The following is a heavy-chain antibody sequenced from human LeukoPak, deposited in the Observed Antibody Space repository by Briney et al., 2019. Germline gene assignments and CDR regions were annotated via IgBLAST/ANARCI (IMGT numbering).Heavy chain of an antibody. V-gene: IGHV1-46*03. CDR1: GYTFTSYY. J-gene: IGHJ3*02. D-gene: IGHD5-18*01. Sequence: GASVKVSCKASGYTFTSYYMHWVRQSPGQGLEWMGIINPSGGSTSYAQKFHGRVTITRDTSTSTVYMELSSLRSEDTAVYYCAKSADTAMVMSAFDIWGQGTMVTVSS. CDR2: INPSGGST. CDR3: AKSADTAMVMSAFDI.